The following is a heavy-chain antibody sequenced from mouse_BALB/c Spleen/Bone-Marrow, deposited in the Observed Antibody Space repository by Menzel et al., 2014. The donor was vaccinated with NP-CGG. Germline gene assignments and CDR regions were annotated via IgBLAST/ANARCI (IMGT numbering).Heavy chain of an antibody. CDR2: INPYNGDT. Sequence: VQLKHSGPELVKLGASVKISCKASGYSFTGYFMNWVMQSHGKSLEWIGRINPYNGDTFYNQKFKGKATLTVDKSSSTAHMELRSLASEDSAVYYCARSGYYGSSYFDYWGQGTTLTVSS. J-gene: IGHJ2*01. CDR3: ARSGYYGSSYFDY. V-gene: IGHV1-20*02. CDR1: GYSFTGYF. D-gene: IGHD1-1*01.